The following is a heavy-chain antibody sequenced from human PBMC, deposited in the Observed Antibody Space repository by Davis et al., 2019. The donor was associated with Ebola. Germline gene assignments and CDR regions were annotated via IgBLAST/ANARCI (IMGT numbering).Heavy chain of an antibody. CDR1: GFTFSSYS. CDR2: ISSSSNYI. Sequence: PGGSLRLSCAASGFTFSSYSMNWVRQAPGKGLEWVSSISSSSNYIYYADSVKGRFTISRDNAKNSLYLQMNSLRAEDTAVYYCARETNSRLLYNWFDPWGQGTLVTVSS. V-gene: IGHV3-21*01. J-gene: IGHJ5*02. CDR3: ARETNSRLLYNWFDP. D-gene: IGHD2-21*01.